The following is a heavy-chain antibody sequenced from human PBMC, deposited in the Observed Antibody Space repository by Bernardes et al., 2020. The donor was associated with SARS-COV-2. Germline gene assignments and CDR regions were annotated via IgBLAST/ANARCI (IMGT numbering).Heavy chain of an antibody. J-gene: IGHJ6*03. CDR3: AGSSCGIDCYIGGLRSCYYGMQSFVRTISGGSYKYYY. Sequence: SETLSLTCTVSGGSISHYNYYWGWIRQANGKELDWIGCIYSGRHSYYNPSLQSRVSESVDTSRNQFSLWLRFVTAADTAVYYSAGSSCGIDCYIGGLRSCYYGMQSFVRTISGGSYKYYY. CDR2: IYSGRHS. CDR1: GGSISHYNYY. D-gene: IGHD1-26*01. V-gene: IGHV4-39*01.